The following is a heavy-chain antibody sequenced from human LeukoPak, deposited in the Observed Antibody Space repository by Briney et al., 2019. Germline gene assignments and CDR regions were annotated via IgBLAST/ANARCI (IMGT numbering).Heavy chain of an antibody. CDR1: GFTFSSYG. V-gene: IGHV3-23*01. D-gene: IGHD3-10*01. Sequence: GGSLRLSCAASGFTFSSYGMSWVRQAPGKGLEWVSAISGSGGSTYYADSVKGRFTISRDNSKNTLYLQMNSLRAEDTAVYYCAKDLRYITMVRGVHDYWGQGTLVTVSS. CDR2: ISGSGGST. CDR3: AKDLRYITMVRGVHDY. J-gene: IGHJ4*02.